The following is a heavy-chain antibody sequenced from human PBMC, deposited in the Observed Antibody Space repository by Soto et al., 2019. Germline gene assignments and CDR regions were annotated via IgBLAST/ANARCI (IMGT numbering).Heavy chain of an antibody. V-gene: IGHV3-30-3*01. D-gene: IGHD2-8*01. CDR3: ARVVGSGVGDRPFDY. J-gene: IGHJ4*02. CDR2: ISYVGSNK. Sequence: QVQLVESGGGVVQPGRSLRLSCAASGFTFSSYAMHWVRQAPGKGLEWVAVISYVGSNKYYADSVKGRFTISRDNSKNTLYLQMNSLRAEDTAVYYCARVVGSGVGDRPFDYWGQGTLVTVSS. CDR1: GFTFSSYA.